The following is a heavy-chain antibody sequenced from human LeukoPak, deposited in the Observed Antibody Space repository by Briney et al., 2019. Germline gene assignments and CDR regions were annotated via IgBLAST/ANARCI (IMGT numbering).Heavy chain of an antibody. CDR2: ISSSGSTI. Sequence: PGGSLRLSCAASGFTFTDYYMSWIRQAPGKGLEWLSYISSSGSTIYYADSVKGRFTISRDNAKNSLYLQMNSLRAEDTAVYYCARGYYSDNTGYWAPFDYWGQGTLVTVSS. D-gene: IGHD3-22*01. J-gene: IGHJ4*02. V-gene: IGHV3-11*04. CDR1: GFTFTDYY. CDR3: ARGYYSDNTGYWAPFDY.